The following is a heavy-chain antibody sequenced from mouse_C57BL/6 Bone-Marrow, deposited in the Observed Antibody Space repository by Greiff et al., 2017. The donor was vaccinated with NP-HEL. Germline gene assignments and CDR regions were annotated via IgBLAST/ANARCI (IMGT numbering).Heavy chain of an antibody. D-gene: IGHD1-1*01. Sequence: VQLVESGAELVKPGASVKLSCKASGYTFTSYWMHWVKQRPGQGLEWIGMIHPNSGSTNYNEKFKSKATLTVDKSSSTAYMQLSSLTSEDSAVYYCANYYYGSGDYWGQGTTLTVSS. CDR1: GYTFTSYW. J-gene: IGHJ2*01. V-gene: IGHV1-64*01. CDR3: ANYYYGSGDY. CDR2: IHPNSGST.